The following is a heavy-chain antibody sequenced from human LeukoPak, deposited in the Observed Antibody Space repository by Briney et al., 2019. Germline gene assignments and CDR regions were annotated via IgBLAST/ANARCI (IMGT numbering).Heavy chain of an antibody. CDR2: IKRDGSET. D-gene: IGHD6-19*01. J-gene: IGHJ4*02. CDR1: GFTFSNYW. V-gene: IGHV3-7*02. CDR3: ARSSGWYG. Sequence: GSLRLSCAASGFTFSNYWMTWVRQAPGKGLEWVANIKRDGSETYYVGSVKGRFTISRDNARNSLYLQMNSLRAEDTAVYYCARSSGWYGWGQGTLVTVSS.